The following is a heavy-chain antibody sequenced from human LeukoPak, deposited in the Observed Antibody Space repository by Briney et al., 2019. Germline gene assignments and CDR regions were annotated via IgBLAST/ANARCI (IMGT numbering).Heavy chain of an antibody. CDR2: IHHSGST. CDR1: GGSISSGGYY. CDR3: ARTGWDYGSGSYISGFDP. D-gene: IGHD3-10*01. V-gene: IGHV4-30-2*01. Sequence: SQTLSLTCTVSGGSISSGGYYWSWIRQPPGKGLEWIGYIHHSGSTYYNPSLKSRVTISVDRSKNQFSLKLSSVTAADTAVYYCARTGWDYGSGSYISGFDPWGQGTLVTVSS. J-gene: IGHJ5*02.